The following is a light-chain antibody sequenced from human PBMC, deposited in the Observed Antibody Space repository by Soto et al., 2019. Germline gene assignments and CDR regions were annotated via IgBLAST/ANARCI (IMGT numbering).Light chain of an antibody. CDR1: QSISSNY. CDR2: VAS. J-gene: IGKJ5*01. Sequence: EIVLTQFPGTLSLSPGERATLSCRASQSISSNYLAWYQQKPGQAPRLLIYVASSRASGIPDRFSGSGSGTDFTLTISKLEREDXXXYYCQQYGSSLITFGQGTRLEIK. V-gene: IGKV3-20*01. CDR3: QQYGSSLIT.